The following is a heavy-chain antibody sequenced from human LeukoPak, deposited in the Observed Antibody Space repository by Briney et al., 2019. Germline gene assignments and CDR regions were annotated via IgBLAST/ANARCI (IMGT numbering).Heavy chain of an antibody. CDR1: GFTFSSYS. Sequence: GGSLRLSCAASGFTFSSYSMNWVRQAPGKGLEWVSYISSSSSTIYYADSVKGRSTISRDNAKDSLYLQMNSLRAEDTAVYYCARDRLWFGELLTRFDYWGQGTLVTVSS. V-gene: IGHV3-48*01. J-gene: IGHJ4*02. CDR2: ISSSSSTI. D-gene: IGHD3-10*01. CDR3: ARDRLWFGELLTRFDY.